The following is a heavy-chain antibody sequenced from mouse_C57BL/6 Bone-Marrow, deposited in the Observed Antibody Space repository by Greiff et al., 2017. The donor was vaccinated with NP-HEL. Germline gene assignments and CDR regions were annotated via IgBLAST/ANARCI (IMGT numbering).Heavy chain of an antibody. CDR2: INPNNGGT. V-gene: IGHV1-26*01. Sequence: VQLQQSGPELVKPGASVKISCKASGYTFTDYYMNWVKQSHGKSLEWIGDINPNNGGTSYNQKFKGKATLTVDKSSSTAYMELRSLTSEDSAVYYCAYSSYWYFDVWGTGTTVTVSS. CDR1: GYTFTDYY. CDR3: AYSSYWYFDV. D-gene: IGHD2-5*01. J-gene: IGHJ1*03.